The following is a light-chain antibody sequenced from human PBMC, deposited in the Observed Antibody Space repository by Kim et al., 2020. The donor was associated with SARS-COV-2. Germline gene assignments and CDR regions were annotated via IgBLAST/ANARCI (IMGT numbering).Light chain of an antibody. J-gene: IGLJ3*02. CDR2: LNSDGSH. V-gene: IGLV4-69*01. CDR1: SGHTSYA. CDR3: QTWATGIATV. Sequence: QLVLTQSPSVSASLGASVRLTCTLISGHTSYAIAWHQHQPEKGPRFLMKLNSDGSHTKGDGIPDRFSGSSSGTDRYLTISSLQSEDKAVYYCQTWATGIATVFGGGTKVTVL.